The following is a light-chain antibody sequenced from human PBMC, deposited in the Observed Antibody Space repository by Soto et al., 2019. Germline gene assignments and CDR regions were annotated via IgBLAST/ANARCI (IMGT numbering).Light chain of an antibody. CDR3: QQTYRDIS. Sequence: DVRMTQSPSSLSASDGDTITITCRASRTINTYLNLFQQKPEEPPRLLIYGASTVHDGVPSRFSGSGSGADFTLTISGLPPEDFASYRWQQTYRDISFGGGTKVDI. V-gene: IGKV1-39*01. CDR2: GAS. J-gene: IGKJ4*01. CDR1: RTINTY.